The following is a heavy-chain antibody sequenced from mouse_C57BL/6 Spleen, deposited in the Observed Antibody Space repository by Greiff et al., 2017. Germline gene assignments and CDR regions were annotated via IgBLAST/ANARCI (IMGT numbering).Heavy chain of an antibody. V-gene: IGHV5-16*01. Sequence: EVKLVESEGGLVQPGSSMKLSCTASGFTFSDYYMAWVRQVPEKGLEWVANINYDGSSTYYLDSLKSRFIISRDNAKNILYLQMSSLKSEDTATYYCARGGYYGSSYGYFDVWGTGTTVTVSS. J-gene: IGHJ1*03. CDR3: ARGGYYGSSYGYFDV. CDR1: GFTFSDYY. CDR2: INYDGSST. D-gene: IGHD1-1*01.